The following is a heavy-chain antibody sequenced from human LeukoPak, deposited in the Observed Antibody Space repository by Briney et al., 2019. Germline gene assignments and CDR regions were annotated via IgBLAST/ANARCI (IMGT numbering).Heavy chain of an antibody. D-gene: IGHD3-22*01. V-gene: IGHV3-23*01. CDR1: GFTFSSYA. J-gene: IGHJ4*02. Sequence: GGSLRLSCAASGFTFSSYAMSWVRQAPGKGLEWVSAISGSGGSTNHADSVKGRFTISRDNSKKTLYLQMNSLRAEDTAVYYCAKDLGVYYDSSGSPPHDYWAQGTLSTVSS. CDR2: ISGSGGST. CDR3: AKDLGVYYDSSGSPPHDY.